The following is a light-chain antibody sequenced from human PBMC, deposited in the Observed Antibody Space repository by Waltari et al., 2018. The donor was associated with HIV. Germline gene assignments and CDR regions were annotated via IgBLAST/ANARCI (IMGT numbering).Light chain of an antibody. J-gene: IGLJ3*02. V-gene: IGLV2-23*01. CDR3: CSYASSLSWV. Sequence: SALSQPPSVSGSPGQTIPVPCVGTSSDLGTYQLVSWYQQHPGKAPTRMIYEANNRPSGVSDRFSGSKSGDTASLTISGLQAEDEADYYCCSYASSLSWVFGGGTKVTVL. CDR2: EAN. CDR1: SSDLGTYQL.